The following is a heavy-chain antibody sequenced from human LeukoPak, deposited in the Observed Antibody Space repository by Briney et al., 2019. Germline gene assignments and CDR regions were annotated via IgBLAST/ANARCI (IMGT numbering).Heavy chain of an antibody. J-gene: IGHJ4*02. V-gene: IGHV3-33*01. CDR2: IWYDGRNK. D-gene: IGHD6-13*01. CDR1: GFIFSSYG. Sequence: GGSLRLSCATSGFIFSSYGMHWVRQAPGKGLEWVAVIWYDGRNKYYADSVKGRFTISRDNSKNTLYLQMNSRRAEDTAVYYCARDMAAAGLDYWGQGTLVTVSS. CDR3: ARDMAAAGLDY.